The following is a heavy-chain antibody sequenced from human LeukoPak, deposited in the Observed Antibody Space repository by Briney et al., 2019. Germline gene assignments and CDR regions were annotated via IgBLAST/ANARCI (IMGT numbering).Heavy chain of an antibody. CDR1: GFTVSSNY. J-gene: IGHJ4*02. CDR2: MYSWGTT. CDR3: ARESFAARWD. D-gene: IGHD6-6*01. V-gene: IGHV3-53*01. Sequence: GGSLRLSCAASGFTVSSNYMSWVREAPGKGLEWVSVMYSWGTTYYADSVKGTFTISRDNPKNTLYLQMNSPRAEDTAVYYCARESFAARWDWGQGTLVTVSS.